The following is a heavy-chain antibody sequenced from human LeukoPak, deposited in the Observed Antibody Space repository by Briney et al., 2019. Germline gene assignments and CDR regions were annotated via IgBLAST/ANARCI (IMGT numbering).Heavy chain of an antibody. CDR3: ARWLGSSWDGGGVANPPTNPDQKKIGWFDP. D-gene: IGHD6-13*01. J-gene: IGHJ5*02. V-gene: IGHV3-30*04. CDR1: GFTFSSYA. CDR2: ISYDGSNK. Sequence: GGTLRLSCAVSGFTFSSYAMSWVRQAPGKGLEWVAVISYDGSNKYYADSVKGRFTISRDNSKNTLYLQMNSLRAEDTAVYYCARWLGSSWDGGGVANPPTNPDQKKIGWFDPWGQGTLVTVSS.